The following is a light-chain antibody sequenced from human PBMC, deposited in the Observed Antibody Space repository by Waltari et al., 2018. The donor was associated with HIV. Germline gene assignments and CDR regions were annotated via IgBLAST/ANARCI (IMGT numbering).Light chain of an antibody. V-gene: IGLV2-23*02. CDR1: SSAVGDSNY. CDR2: DVN. J-gene: IGLJ2*01. Sequence: QSALTQPASVSGSPGQSITISCTGTSSAVGDSNYVSWSQQHPGKAPKLMIYDVNKRPSGVSNRFAGSKSGNTASLTISGLQAEDEADYYCCSYAGSSTVVFGGGTKLTVL. CDR3: CSYAGSSTVV.